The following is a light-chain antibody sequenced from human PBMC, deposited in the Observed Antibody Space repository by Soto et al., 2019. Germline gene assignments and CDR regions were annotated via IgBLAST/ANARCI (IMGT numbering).Light chain of an antibody. CDR1: QSISAW. Sequence: DIQMTQYPSTLSATPGDRVTIACRASQSISAWLAWYQKKPGKAPKLLIYDASNLASGVPSRFSGSGSGTEFTLTISNLQPADFATYYCQQDENYWTFG. CDR3: QQDENYWT. CDR2: DAS. J-gene: IGKJ1*01. V-gene: IGKV1-5*01.